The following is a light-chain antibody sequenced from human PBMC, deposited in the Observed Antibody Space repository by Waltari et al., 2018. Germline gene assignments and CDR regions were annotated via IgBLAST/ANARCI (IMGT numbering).Light chain of an antibody. V-gene: IGLV3-19*01. CDR1: SARRYY. CDR2: GQD. J-gene: IGLJ3*02. Sequence: SSELTQDPAVSVALGQTVSITCRGDSARRYYASWYQLRPGQAPILILYGQDNRPSGIPDRFSGSTSGNTASLTITGAQAEDEADYYCLSRDTTSTRVFGGGTRLTV. CDR3: LSRDTTSTRV.